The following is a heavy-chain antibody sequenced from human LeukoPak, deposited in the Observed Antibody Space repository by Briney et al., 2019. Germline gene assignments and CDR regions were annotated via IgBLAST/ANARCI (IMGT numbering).Heavy chain of an antibody. Sequence: GGSLRLSCAASGFTFSSYSMNWVRQAPGKGLEWVSYISSSSSTIYYADSVKGRFTISRDNAKNSLYLQMNSLRDEDTAVYYCARGGSSGYHYNAFDIWGQGTMVSVSS. J-gene: IGHJ3*02. V-gene: IGHV3-48*02. CDR1: GFTFSSYS. CDR2: ISSSSSTI. CDR3: ARGGSSGYHYNAFDI. D-gene: IGHD3-22*01.